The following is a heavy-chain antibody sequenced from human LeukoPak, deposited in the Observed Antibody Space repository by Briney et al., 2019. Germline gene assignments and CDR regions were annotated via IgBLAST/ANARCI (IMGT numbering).Heavy chain of an antibody. Sequence: PGGSLRLSCAASGFNCNSHAMNWVRQAPGKGLEWISYISISSTSIYYADSVKGRFTISRDIAKNSLYLQMNSLRAEDTAVYYCASASDSSSWYAVDYWGQGTLVTVSS. CDR2: ISISSTSI. D-gene: IGHD6-13*01. CDR1: GFNCNSHA. CDR3: ASASDSSSWYAVDY. V-gene: IGHV3-48*04. J-gene: IGHJ4*02.